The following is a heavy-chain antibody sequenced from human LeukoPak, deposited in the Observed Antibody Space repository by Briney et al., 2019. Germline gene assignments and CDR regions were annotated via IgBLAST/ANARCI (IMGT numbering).Heavy chain of an antibody. V-gene: IGHV3-15*01. Sequence: PGGSLRLSCAASGFTFSNAWMSWVRQAPGKGLEWVGRIKSKTDGGTADYAAPVKGRFTISRDVSKNTLYLQMNSLKSEDTAVYYCTTGEAYSSGHFDYWGQGTLVTVSS. CDR2: IKSKTDGGTA. D-gene: IGHD6-19*01. J-gene: IGHJ4*02. CDR3: TTGEAYSSGHFDY. CDR1: GFTFSNAW.